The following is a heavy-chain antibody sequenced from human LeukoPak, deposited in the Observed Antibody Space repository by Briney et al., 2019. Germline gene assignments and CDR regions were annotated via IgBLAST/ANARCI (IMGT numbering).Heavy chain of an antibody. CDR2: ITHSGST. V-gene: IGHV4-34*01. CDR3: ARAQKKFYYDTSGYYSRDYFDH. Sequence: SETLSLTCAAYDGSFSGYYWTWIRQPPGEGLEWIGQITHSGSTKYNPSLKSRVIISVDTSKNQFSLKLNSVTAADTAVYYCARAQKKFYYDTSGYYSRDYFDHWGQGTLVTVSS. J-gene: IGHJ4*02. D-gene: IGHD3-22*01. CDR1: DGSFSGYY.